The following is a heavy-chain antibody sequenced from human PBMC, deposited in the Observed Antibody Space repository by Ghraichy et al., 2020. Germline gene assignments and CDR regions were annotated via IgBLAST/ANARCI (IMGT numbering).Heavy chain of an antibody. Sequence: GGSLRLSCAASGFTFSSYSMNWVCQAPGKGLEWVSTISSSSTYIYYADSVKGRFTISRDNAKNSLYLQMNSLRAEDTAIYYCARDLSTGNPGGFDYWGQGTLVTVSS. D-gene: IGHD5/OR15-5a*01. CDR1: GFTFSSYS. J-gene: IGHJ4*02. CDR2: ISSSSTYI. CDR3: ARDLSTGNPGGFDY. V-gene: IGHV3-21*01.